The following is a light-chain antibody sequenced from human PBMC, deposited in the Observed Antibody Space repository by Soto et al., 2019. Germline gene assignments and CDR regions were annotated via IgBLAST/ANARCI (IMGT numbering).Light chain of an antibody. Sequence: DLQMTQSPSTLCASEGDRVTLTCRARQSLSSRLAWFQQNPGHAPRLLLSDASSSASGVPSRCSGSGSGTEFSLTISSLQPDEISTYNFQQYKIYSAAFGQGTKGE. CDR2: DAS. J-gene: IGKJ1*01. V-gene: IGKV1-5*01. CDR1: QSLSSR. CDR3: QQYKIYSAA.